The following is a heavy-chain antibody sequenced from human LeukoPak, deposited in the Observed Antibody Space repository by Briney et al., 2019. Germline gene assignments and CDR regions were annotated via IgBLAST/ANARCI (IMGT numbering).Heavy chain of an antibody. CDR1: GFTFSSYW. V-gene: IGHV3-7*03. CDR2: IKQDGSGK. D-gene: IGHD3-10*01. Sequence: GGSLRLSCAASGFTFSSYWMSWVHRAPGKGLEWVANIKQDGSGKYYVDSVKGRFTISRDNAKNSLYLQMNSLRAEDTAVYYCARETTTMVRGVINDYYGMDVWGKGTTVTVSS. CDR3: ARETTTMVRGVINDYYGMDV. J-gene: IGHJ6*04.